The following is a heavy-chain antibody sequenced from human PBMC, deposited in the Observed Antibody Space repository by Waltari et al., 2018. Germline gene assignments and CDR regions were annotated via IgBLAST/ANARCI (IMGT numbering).Heavy chain of an antibody. CDR2: IGPIFGTAP. Sequence: QVQLVQSGAEVKKPGSSVKVSCKASGGTFGSYGITWVRQAPGEGLGWMGGIGPIFGTAPNHAQKFQGGLTVTADESTATVYMDLSGLRSDDTAVYYCARRQLGGPFDPWGQGTLVSVSS. V-gene: IGHV1-69*12. CDR3: ARRQLGGPFDP. CDR1: GGTFGSYG. D-gene: IGHD3-16*01. J-gene: IGHJ5*02.